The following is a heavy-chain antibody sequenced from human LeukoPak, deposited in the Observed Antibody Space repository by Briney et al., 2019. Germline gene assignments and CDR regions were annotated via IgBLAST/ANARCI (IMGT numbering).Heavy chain of an antibody. Sequence: GASVKVSCKVSGYTLTELSMHWVRQAPGKGLEWMGGFDPEDGETIYAQKFQGRVTMTEDTSTDTAYMELSSLRSEDTAVYYCATGGLGYCSGGSCYHIDYWGQGTLVTVSS. CDR2: FDPEDGET. J-gene: IGHJ4*02. V-gene: IGHV1-24*01. CDR1: GYTLTELS. D-gene: IGHD2-15*01. CDR3: ATGGLGYCSGGSCYHIDY.